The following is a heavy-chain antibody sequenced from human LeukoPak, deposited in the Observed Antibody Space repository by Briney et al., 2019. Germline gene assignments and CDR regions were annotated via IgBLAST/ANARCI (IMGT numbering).Heavy chain of an antibody. CDR2: INANTGNP. J-gene: IGHJ5*02. CDR1: GYTFTSYA. Sequence: GASVKVSCKASGYTFTSYAMNWVRQAPGQGLEWMGWINANTGNPTYAQGFTGRFVFSLDTSVSTAYLQISSLKAEDTAVYYCARMVEVTMVRGGNWFDPWGQGTLVTVSS. CDR3: ARMVEVTMVRGGNWFDP. V-gene: IGHV7-4-1*02. D-gene: IGHD3-10*01.